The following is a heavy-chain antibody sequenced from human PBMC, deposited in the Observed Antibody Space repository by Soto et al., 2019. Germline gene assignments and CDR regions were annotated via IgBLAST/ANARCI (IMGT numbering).Heavy chain of an antibody. J-gene: IGHJ4*02. V-gene: IGHV1-18*01. CDR1: GYTFTGYG. CDR3: AKDLGPPPYVAVAGYYFDY. D-gene: IGHD6-19*01. Sequence: ASVKVSCKASGYTFTGYGISWVRQAPGQGLQWMGWISAYNGNTNYAQKLKGRVTMTTDTSTSTAYMELRRLRSDDTAVYYCAKDLGPPPYVAVAGYYFDYWGQGTLVTVSS. CDR2: ISAYNGNT.